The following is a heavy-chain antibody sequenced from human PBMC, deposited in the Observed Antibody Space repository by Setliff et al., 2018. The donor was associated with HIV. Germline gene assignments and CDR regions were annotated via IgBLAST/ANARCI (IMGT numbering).Heavy chain of an antibody. CDR3: AKGAGFYGDYTFDH. V-gene: IGHV4-59*11. CDR1: GGSISSHY. D-gene: IGHD4-17*01. J-gene: IGHJ4*02. CDR2: IYYSGYT. Sequence: KPSETLSLTCTVSGGSISSHYWSWIRQPPGKGLDWIGNIYYSGYTNYNPSLKSRVTISVDTSKNQFSLKLSSVTAADTAVYYCAKGAGFYGDYTFDHWGQGRQVTVSS.